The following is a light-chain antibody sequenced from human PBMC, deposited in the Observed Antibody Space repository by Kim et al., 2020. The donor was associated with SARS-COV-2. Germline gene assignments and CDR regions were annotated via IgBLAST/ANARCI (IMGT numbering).Light chain of an antibody. Sequence: EIVLTQSPATLSLSPGERATLSCRASQSVSSYLAWYQQKSGQAPRLLIYDASNRATGIPARFSGSGSGTDFTLTISSLEPEDFAVYYCQQRSNWPLRTFGQGTKVDIK. CDR3: QQRSNWPLRT. CDR1: QSVSSY. J-gene: IGKJ1*01. V-gene: IGKV3-11*01. CDR2: DAS.